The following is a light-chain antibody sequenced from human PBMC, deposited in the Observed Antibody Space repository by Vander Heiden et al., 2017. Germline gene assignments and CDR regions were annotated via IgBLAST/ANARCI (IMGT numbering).Light chain of an antibody. CDR2: DAS. Sequence: EIVLTQSPATLSLSPGERATLSCRASQSVSSYLAWYQQKPGQAPRLLIYDASNRATGIPARFSGSGSGTDFTLTISSLEPEDFAVYCCQQRSNWPPLFGGGTKVEIK. J-gene: IGKJ4*01. CDR1: QSVSSY. V-gene: IGKV3-11*01. CDR3: QQRSNWPPL.